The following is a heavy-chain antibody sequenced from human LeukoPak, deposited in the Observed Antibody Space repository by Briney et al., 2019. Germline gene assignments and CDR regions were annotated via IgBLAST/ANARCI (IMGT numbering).Heavy chain of an antibody. D-gene: IGHD6-6*01. J-gene: IGHJ6*03. V-gene: IGHV3-7*01. CDR1: GFTFSSYG. CDR3: ARVGRPQSSSSGIGNYYYYMDV. Sequence: GGSLRLSCAASGFTFSSYGMHWVRQAPGKGLEWVANIKQDGSEKYYVDSVKGRFTISRDNAKNSLYLQMNSLRAEDTAVYYCARVGRPQSSSSGIGNYYYYMDVWGKGTTVTVSS. CDR2: IKQDGSEK.